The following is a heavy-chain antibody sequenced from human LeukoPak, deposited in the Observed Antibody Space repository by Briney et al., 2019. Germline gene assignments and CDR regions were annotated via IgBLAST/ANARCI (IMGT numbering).Heavy chain of an antibody. J-gene: IGHJ3*02. Sequence: EASVKVSCKASGYTFTSYYMHWVRQPPGQGLEWMGIINPSGGSTSYAQKFQGRVTMTRDMSTSTAYMELSSLRTEDTAVYYCARVYYDFWSGYHDAFDIWGQGTMVTVSS. CDR3: ARVYYDFWSGYHDAFDI. CDR1: GYTFTSYY. V-gene: IGHV1-46*01. D-gene: IGHD3-3*01. CDR2: INPSGGST.